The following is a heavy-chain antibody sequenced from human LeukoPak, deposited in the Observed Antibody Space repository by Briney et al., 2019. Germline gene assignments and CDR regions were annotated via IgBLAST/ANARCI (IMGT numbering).Heavy chain of an antibody. J-gene: IGHJ4*02. Sequence: GGSLRLSCTASGFTVRNYMSWVRQAPGKGLEWVSVIYSGGSTYYADSVKGRFTISRDNSKNTLYLQMNSLRAEDTAVYYCARVFGLGLVDYWGQGTLVTVSS. D-gene: IGHD3/OR15-3a*01. V-gene: IGHV3-53*01. CDR1: GFTVRNY. CDR2: IYSGGST. CDR3: ARVFGLGLVDY.